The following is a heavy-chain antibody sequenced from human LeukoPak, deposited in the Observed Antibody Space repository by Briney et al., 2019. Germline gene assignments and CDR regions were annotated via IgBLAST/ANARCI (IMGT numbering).Heavy chain of an antibody. CDR1: GFTFSSYA. D-gene: IGHD2-15*01. J-gene: IGHJ2*01. CDR3: AKSVVVAATTYWYFDL. Sequence: LAGGSLRLSCAASGFTFSSYAMSWVRQAPGKGLEWVSAISGSGGSTYYADSVKGRFTISRDNSKNTLYLQMNSLRAEDTAVYYRAKSVVVAATTYWYFDLWGRGTLVTVSS. V-gene: IGHV3-23*01. CDR2: ISGSGGST.